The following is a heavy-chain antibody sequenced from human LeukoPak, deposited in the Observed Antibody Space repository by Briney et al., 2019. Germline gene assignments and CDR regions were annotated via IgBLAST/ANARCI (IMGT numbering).Heavy chain of an antibody. CDR1: GGSISSYY. CDR2: IYYSGSA. J-gene: IGHJ4*02. CDR3: ARAYSGSYSPFDY. D-gene: IGHD1-26*01. Sequence: SETRSLTCTVSGGSISSYYWSWIRQPPGKGLEWIGYIYYSGSANYNPSLKSRVTISVDTSKNQFSLKLSSVTAADTAVYYCARAYSGSYSPFDYWGQGTLVTVSS. V-gene: IGHV4-59*01.